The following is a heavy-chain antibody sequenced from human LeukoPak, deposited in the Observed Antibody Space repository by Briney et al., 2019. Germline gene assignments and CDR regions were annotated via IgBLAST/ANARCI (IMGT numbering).Heavy chain of an antibody. CDR1: GFTFSSYA. V-gene: IGHV3-21*06. CDR2: ISSSSSYI. J-gene: IGHJ4*02. Sequence: GGSLRLSCAASGFTFSSYAMSWVRQAPGKGLEWVSSISSSSSYIYYADSLKGRFTISRDNAKNSLYLQMNSLRAEDTAVYYCARGHLGYCSSTSCPLTIDYWGQGTLVTVSS. CDR3: ARGHLGYCSSTSCPLTIDY. D-gene: IGHD2-2*01.